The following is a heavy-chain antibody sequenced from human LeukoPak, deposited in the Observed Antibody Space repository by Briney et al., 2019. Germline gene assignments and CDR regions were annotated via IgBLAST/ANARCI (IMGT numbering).Heavy chain of an antibody. D-gene: IGHD4-17*01. CDR2: IYTSGST. CDR1: GGSISSGSYY. V-gene: IGHV4-61*02. CDR3: ARGGAMTPAY. J-gene: IGHJ4*02. Sequence: SETLSLTCTVSGGSISSGSYYWSWIRQPAGKGLEWIGRIYTSGSTNYNPSLKSQVTISVDTSKNQFSLKLSSVTAADTAVYYCARGGAMTPAYWGQGTLVTVSS.